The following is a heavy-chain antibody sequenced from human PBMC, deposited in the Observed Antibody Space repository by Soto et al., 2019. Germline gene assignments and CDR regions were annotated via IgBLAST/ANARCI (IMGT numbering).Heavy chain of an antibody. CDR2: ISGSGGST. Sequence: PGGSLRLSCVASGVTFSTYAMSWVRQAPGKGLEWVSAISGSGGSTYYADSVKGRFTISRDNSKKTVYLEMNSLRAEDTAVYYCAKERGRFDYWGQGTPVTVSS. CDR1: GVTFSTYA. D-gene: IGHD3-16*01. CDR3: AKERGRFDY. V-gene: IGHV3-23*01. J-gene: IGHJ4*02.